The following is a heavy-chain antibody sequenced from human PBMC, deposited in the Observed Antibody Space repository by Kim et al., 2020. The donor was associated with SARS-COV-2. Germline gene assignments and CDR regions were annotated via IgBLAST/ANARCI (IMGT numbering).Heavy chain of an antibody. Sequence: SETLSLTCTVSGGSISSGGYYWSWIRQHPGKGLEWIGCIYYSGSTYYNPSLKSRLTISVDTSKNQFSLKLSSVTAADTAVYYCARGQGLITMIVVVVGAFDYWGQGTLVPVSS. J-gene: IGHJ4*02. D-gene: IGHD3-22*01. CDR1: GGSISSGGYY. V-gene: IGHV4-31*03. CDR3: ARGQGLITMIVVVVGAFDY. CDR2: IYYSGST.